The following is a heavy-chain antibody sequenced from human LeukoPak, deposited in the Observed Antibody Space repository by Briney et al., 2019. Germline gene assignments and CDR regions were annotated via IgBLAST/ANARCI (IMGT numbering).Heavy chain of an antibody. D-gene: IGHD3-9*01. CDR1: GGSFSGYY. V-gene: IGHV4-34*01. J-gene: IGHJ6*03. Sequence: SETLSLTCAVYGGSFSGYYWSWIRQPPGKGLEWIGEINHSGSTNYNPSLKSRVTISVDTTKNQSSLKLSSVTAEDTDVYYCARRVEYYDILTAYYYYYMDVWGKGTTVTISS. CDR3: ARRVEYYDILTAYYYYYMDV. CDR2: INHSGST.